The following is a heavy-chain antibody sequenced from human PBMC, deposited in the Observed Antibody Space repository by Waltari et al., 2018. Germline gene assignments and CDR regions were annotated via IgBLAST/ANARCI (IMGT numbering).Heavy chain of an antibody. J-gene: IGHJ6*03. V-gene: IGHV4-4*07. D-gene: IGHD1-7*01. CDR2: IYTSGST. Sequence: QVQLQESGPGLVKPSETLSLTCTVSGGSISSYYWSWIRQPAGKGLEWIGRIYTSGSTNDNPSLKSRVTMSVDTSKNQFSLKLSSVTAADTAVYYCARSPLPTPQYNWNSHYYYYMDVWGKGTTVTVSS. CDR1: GGSISSYY. CDR3: ARSPLPTPQYNWNSHYYYYMDV.